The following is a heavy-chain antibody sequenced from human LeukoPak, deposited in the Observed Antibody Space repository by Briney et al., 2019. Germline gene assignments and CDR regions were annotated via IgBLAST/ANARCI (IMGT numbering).Heavy chain of an antibody. V-gene: IGHV3-11*01. CDR3: ARGDIVVVPAAAPFDY. CDR1: GFTFSDYY. D-gene: IGHD2-2*01. CDR2: ISSSGSTI. Sequence: GGSLRLSCAASGFTFSDYYMSWIRQAPGKGLEWGSYISSSGSTIYYADSVKGRFTISRDNAKNSLYLQMNSLRAEDTAVYYCARGDIVVVPAAAPFDYWGQGTLVSVSS. J-gene: IGHJ4*02.